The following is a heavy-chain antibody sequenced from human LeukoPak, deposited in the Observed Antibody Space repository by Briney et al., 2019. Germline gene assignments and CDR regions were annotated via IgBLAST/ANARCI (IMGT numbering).Heavy chain of an antibody. J-gene: IGHJ6*02. D-gene: IGHD3-3*01. CDR2: INHSGST. CDR3: ARDGLRFLEWSYGMDV. Sequence: KPSETLSLTCAVYGGSFSGYYWSWIRQPPGKGLEWIGEINHSGSTNYNPSLKSRVTISVDTSKNQFSLKLSSVTAADTAVYYCARDGLRFLEWSYGMDVWGQGTTVTVSS. V-gene: IGHV4-34*01. CDR1: GGSFSGYY.